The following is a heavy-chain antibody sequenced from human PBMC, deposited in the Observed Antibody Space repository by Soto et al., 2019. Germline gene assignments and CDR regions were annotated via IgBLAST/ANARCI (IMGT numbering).Heavy chain of an antibody. Sequence: SVKVSCKASGFTFSTSAVQWVRQARGQRLEWIGWIVVDSGNTIYARKFQERVTITRDMSTSTVYMELSSLRSEDTALYYCAAPSKGGYYYGMDVWGQGTTVTVSS. V-gene: IGHV1-58*01. J-gene: IGHJ6*02. CDR3: AAPSKGGYYYGMDV. CDR1: GFTFSTSA. D-gene: IGHD3-16*01. CDR2: IVVDSGNT.